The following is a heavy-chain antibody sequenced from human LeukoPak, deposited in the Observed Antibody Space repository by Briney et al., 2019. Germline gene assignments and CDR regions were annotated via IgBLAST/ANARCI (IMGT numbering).Heavy chain of an antibody. CDR2: IYHSGST. Sequence: SETLSLTCAVSGGSISSSNWWSWVRQPPGKGLEWIGEIYHSGSTNYNPSLKSRVTISVDKSKNQFSLKLSSVTAADTAVYYCARVNGDYKELGPFDYWGQGTLVTVSS. V-gene: IGHV4-4*02. CDR3: ARVNGDYKELGPFDY. J-gene: IGHJ4*02. D-gene: IGHD4-17*01. CDR1: GGSISSSNW.